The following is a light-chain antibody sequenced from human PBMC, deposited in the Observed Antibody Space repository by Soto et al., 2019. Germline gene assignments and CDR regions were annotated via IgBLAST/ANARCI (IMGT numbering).Light chain of an antibody. Sequence: EIGMTQSPATLSVSPGERATLSCRASQSVSSNLAWYQQKPGQAPRLLIYGASTRATGIPARFSGSGSGTEFTLTISSLPSEDFAVYYWQQYNNWPPGTFGQGTKVEIK. CDR3: QQYNNWPPGT. CDR1: QSVSSN. CDR2: GAS. V-gene: IGKV3-15*01. J-gene: IGKJ1*01.